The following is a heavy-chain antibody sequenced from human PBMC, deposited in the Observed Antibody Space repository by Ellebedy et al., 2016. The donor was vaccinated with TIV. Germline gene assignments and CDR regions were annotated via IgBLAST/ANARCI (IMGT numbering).Heavy chain of an antibody. Sequence: GGSLRLSCVASGFIFNSYEMNWVRQAPGKGLEWISYISNSGGPIYYADSAKGRFTISRDNAKNSLYLQMNSLKVEDTAVYYCGRASNGWYSWGQGTLVTVSS. CDR2: ISNSGGPI. CDR3: GRASNGWYS. J-gene: IGHJ4*02. D-gene: IGHD6-19*01. V-gene: IGHV3-48*03. CDR1: GFIFNSYE.